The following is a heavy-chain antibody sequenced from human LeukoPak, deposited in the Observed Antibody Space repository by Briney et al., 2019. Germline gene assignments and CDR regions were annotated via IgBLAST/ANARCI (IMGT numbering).Heavy chain of an antibody. V-gene: IGHV4-4*07. Sequence: NPSETLSLTCTVSGGSISSYYWSWIRQPAGKGLEWIGRIYTSGSTNYNPSLKSRVTMSVDTSKNQFSLKLSSVTAADTAVYYCARDAYSSSSDWFDPWGQGTLVTVSS. CDR2: IYTSGST. CDR3: ARDAYSSSSDWFDP. CDR1: GGSISSYY. D-gene: IGHD6-6*01. J-gene: IGHJ5*02.